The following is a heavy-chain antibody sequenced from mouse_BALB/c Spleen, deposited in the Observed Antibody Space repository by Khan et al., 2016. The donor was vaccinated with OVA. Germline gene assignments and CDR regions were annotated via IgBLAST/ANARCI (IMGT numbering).Heavy chain of an antibody. Sequence: QIQLVQSGPEMNKPGETVKISCKASGYTFTNHGMNWVRQAPGKGLKWMGWINTNSGEPIYAEEFKGRFDFSLDTSATTAYLKINNLKNEDTATYFCARREWSYYVMEYWGQGTSLTV. V-gene: IGHV9-3*02. J-gene: IGHJ4*01. CDR1: GYTFTNHG. CDR2: INTNSGEP. CDR3: ARREWSYYVMEY. D-gene: IGHD1-1*02.